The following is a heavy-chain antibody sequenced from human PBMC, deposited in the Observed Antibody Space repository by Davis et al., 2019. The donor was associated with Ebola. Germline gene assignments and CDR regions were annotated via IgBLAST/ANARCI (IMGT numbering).Heavy chain of an antibody. CDR2: ISASNGNT. J-gene: IGHJ4*02. CDR3: ARGGCSSTSCYSFDY. CDR1: GYTFTGYY. Sequence: ASVKVSCKASGYTFTGYYMHWVRQAPGQGLEWMGWISASNGNTNYAQKLQGRATMTTDTSTSAAYMELRSLRSDDTAVYYCARGGCSSTSCYSFDYWGQGTLVTVSS. V-gene: IGHV1-18*04. D-gene: IGHD2-2*02.